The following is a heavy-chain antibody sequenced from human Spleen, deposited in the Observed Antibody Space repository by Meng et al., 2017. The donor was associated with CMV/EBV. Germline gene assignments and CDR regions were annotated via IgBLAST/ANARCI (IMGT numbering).Heavy chain of an antibody. CDR1: GGSVTNYY. J-gene: IGHJ5*02. D-gene: IGHD4-17*01. CDR2: IYSSGIT. Sequence: QVQEPGPGPGQPSEPLSLPCTVPGGSVTNYYWGWIRQSAGKGLELIGRIYSSGITLYNPSFKSRVIMSVDTSKNQFSLKLSFVTAADTAVYYCARDRKHYGERGWFDPWGQGTLVTVSS. V-gene: IGHV4-4*07. CDR3: ARDRKHYGERGWFDP.